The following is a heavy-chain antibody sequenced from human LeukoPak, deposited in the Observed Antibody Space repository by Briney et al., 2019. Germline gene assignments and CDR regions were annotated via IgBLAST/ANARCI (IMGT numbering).Heavy chain of an antibody. Sequence: GASVKVSCKASGYTFTSYAMHWVRQAPGKGLEWMGGFDPEDGETIYAQKFQGRVTMTEDASTDTAYMELSSLRSEDTAVYYCATVVGATGDAFDIWGQGTMVTVSS. CDR1: GYTFTSYA. CDR3: ATVVGATGDAFDI. J-gene: IGHJ3*02. D-gene: IGHD1-26*01. V-gene: IGHV1-24*01. CDR2: FDPEDGET.